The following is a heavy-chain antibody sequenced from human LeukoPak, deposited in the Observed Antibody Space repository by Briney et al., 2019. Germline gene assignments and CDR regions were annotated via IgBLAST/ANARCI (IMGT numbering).Heavy chain of an antibody. J-gene: IGHJ4*02. Sequence: PSETLSLTCTVSGGSISSYYWSWIRQPPGKGLEWIGYIHYSGSTNYNPSLKNRVTISVDTSKSQFSLKMSSVTAADTAVYYCASSWSGYFQGGIEYWGQGTLVTVSS. V-gene: IGHV4-59*01. CDR2: IHYSGST. D-gene: IGHD3-3*01. CDR1: GGSISSYY. CDR3: ASSWSGYFQGGIEY.